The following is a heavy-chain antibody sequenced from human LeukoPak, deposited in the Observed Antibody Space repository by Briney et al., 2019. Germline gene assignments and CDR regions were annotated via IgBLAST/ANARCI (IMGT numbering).Heavy chain of an antibody. CDR3: AREGDFGGIPGYYYGLDV. CDR1: EFTFSSYN. D-gene: IGHD4-23*01. V-gene: IGHV3-21*01. Sequence: GGSLRLSCAASEFTFSSYNMNWVRQAPGKGPEWVSSISRSSSYLYYAVSVKGRFTISRDNAKNSLYLQMNSLRAEDTAVYYCAREGDFGGIPGYYYGLDVWDQGTTVTVSS. J-gene: IGHJ6*02. CDR2: ISRSSSYL.